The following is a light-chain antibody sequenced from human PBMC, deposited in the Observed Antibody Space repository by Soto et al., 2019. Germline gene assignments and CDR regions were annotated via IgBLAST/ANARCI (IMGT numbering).Light chain of an antibody. J-gene: IGKJ3*01. V-gene: IGKV3-15*01. Sequence: EIVMTQSPATLSVSPGERATLSCRASQSVRSNLAWYQQKPGQAPRLLIYGASTRATGIPPRFSGSGRGTDFSPPTTSLLSKDFVVSYYQHYNNWHPSTCGPGTKVVIK. CDR2: GAS. CDR3: QHYNNWHPST. CDR1: QSVRSN.